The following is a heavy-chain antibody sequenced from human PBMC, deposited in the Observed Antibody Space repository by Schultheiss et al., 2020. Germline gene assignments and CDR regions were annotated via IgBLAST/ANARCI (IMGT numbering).Heavy chain of an antibody. J-gene: IGHJ6*02. CDR3: ARDYPYCSGGSCYSDFLYYYYYYGMDV. Sequence: GGSLRLSCAASGFTFSSYSMNWVRQAPGKGLEWVSYISSSSSTIYYADSVKGRFTISRDNAKNSLYLQMNSLRAEDTAVYYCARDYPYCSGGSCYSDFLYYYYYYGMDVWGQGTTVTVSS. D-gene: IGHD2-15*01. CDR1: GFTFSSYS. CDR2: ISSSSSTI. V-gene: IGHV3-48*04.